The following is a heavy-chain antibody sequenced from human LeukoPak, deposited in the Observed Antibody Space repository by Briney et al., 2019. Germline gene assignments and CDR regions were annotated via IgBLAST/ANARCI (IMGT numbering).Heavy chain of an antibody. D-gene: IGHD6-19*01. CDR3: ARRDISSGWSFDY. CDR1: GGSISNYH. J-gene: IGHJ4*02. Sequence: SETLSLTCTVSGGSISNYHWSWIRQPAGKGPEWIGQIHTSGSTNYNPPLKSRVSMSIDTTEDQVSLTIRSVTAADTAFYYCARRDISSGWSFDYWGQGTLFTVSS. V-gene: IGHV4-4*07. CDR2: IHTSGST.